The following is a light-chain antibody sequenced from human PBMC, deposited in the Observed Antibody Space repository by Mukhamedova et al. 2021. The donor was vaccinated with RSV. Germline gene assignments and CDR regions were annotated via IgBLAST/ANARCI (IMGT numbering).Light chain of an antibody. CDR3: QQSYSTPYT. CDR1: QSISSY. V-gene: IGKV1-39*01. J-gene: IGKJ2*01. Sequence: RVTITCRASQSISSYLNWYQQKPGKAPKLLIYAASSLQSGVPSRFSGSGSGTDFTLTISSLQPDDFATYYCQQSYSTPYTFGQGT. CDR2: AAS.